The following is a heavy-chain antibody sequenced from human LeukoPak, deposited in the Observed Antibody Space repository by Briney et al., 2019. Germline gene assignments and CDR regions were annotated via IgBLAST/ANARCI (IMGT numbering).Heavy chain of an antibody. Sequence: GGSLRLSCAASGFTFSSYSRNWVRQAPGKGLEWVSSISISSSYIYYADSVKGRFAISRDNAKNSLYLQMNSLRAEDTAVYYCASSWSYYYDSSGYLPFDYWGQGTLVTVSS. CDR1: GFTFSSYS. J-gene: IGHJ4*02. D-gene: IGHD3-22*01. V-gene: IGHV3-21*01. CDR3: ASSWSYYYDSSGYLPFDY. CDR2: ISISSSYI.